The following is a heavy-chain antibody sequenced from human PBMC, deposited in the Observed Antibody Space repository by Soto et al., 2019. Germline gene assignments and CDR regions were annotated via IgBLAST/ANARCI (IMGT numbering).Heavy chain of an antibody. J-gene: IGHJ6*03. CDR1: GGSFSGYY. V-gene: IGHV4-34*01. D-gene: IGHD2-2*01. Sequence: SETLSLTCAVYGGSFSGYYWSWIRQPPGKGLEWIGEINHSGSTNYNPSLKSRVTISVDTSKNQFSLKLSSVTAADTAVYYCARVEIPAANQNYYYYYMDVWGKGTTVTVSS. CDR2: INHSGST. CDR3: ARVEIPAANQNYYYYYMDV.